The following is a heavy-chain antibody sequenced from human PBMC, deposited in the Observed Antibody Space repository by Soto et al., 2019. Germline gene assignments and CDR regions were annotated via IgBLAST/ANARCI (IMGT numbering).Heavy chain of an antibody. CDR3: ARDPVPFYYDFWSGYYGY. D-gene: IGHD3-3*01. CDR1: GGTFSSYT. CDR2: IIPILGIA. Sequence: QVQLVQSGAEVKKPGSSVKVSCKASGGTFSSYTISWVRQAPGQGLEWMGRIIPILGIANYAQKFQGRVTITADKSTSTAYMELSSLRSEDKAVYYCARDPVPFYYDFWSGYYGYWGQGTLVTVSS. V-gene: IGHV1-69*08. J-gene: IGHJ4*02.